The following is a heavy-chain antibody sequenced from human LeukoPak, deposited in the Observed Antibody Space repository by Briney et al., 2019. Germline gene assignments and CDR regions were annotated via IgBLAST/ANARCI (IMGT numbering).Heavy chain of an antibody. CDR2: IYHSGST. CDR3: ARGLSGYLDY. D-gene: IGHD3-22*01. J-gene: IGHJ4*02. Sequence: MASETLSLTCAVSGGSISSGGYSWSWIRQPPGKGLEWIGYIYHSGSTYYNPSLKSRVTISVDRSKNQFSLKLSSVTAADTAVYYCARGLSGYLDYWGQGTLVTVSS. CDR1: GGSISSGGYS. V-gene: IGHV4-30-2*01.